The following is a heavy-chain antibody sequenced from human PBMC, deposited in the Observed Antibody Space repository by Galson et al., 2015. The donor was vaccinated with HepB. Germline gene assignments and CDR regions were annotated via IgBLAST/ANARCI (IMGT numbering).Heavy chain of an antibody. J-gene: IGHJ4*02. CDR2: INPNSGGT. Sequence: SVKVSCKASGYTFTGYYMHWVRQAPGQGLEWMGWINPNSGGTNYAQKFQGRVTMTRDTSISTAYMELSRLRSDDTAVYYCARGPNRGRRYSSSWPPSGVCYFDYWGQGTLVAVSS. CDR1: GYTFTGYY. V-gene: IGHV1-2*02. D-gene: IGHD6-13*01. CDR3: ARGPNRGRRYSSSWPPSGVCYFDY.